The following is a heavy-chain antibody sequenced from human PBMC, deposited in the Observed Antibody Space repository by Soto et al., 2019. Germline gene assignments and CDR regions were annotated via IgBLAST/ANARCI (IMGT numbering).Heavy chain of an antibody. CDR3: ARGELPDFWYYGMDV. J-gene: IGHJ6*02. CDR2: IIPIFGTA. D-gene: IGHD1-26*01. Sequence: PVKVSCKASGYTFTSYYMHWVRQAPGQGLEWMGGIIPIFGTANYAQKFQGRVTITADESTSTAYMELSSLRSEDTAVYYCARGELPDFWYYGMDVWGQGTTVTVSS. CDR1: GYTFTSYY. V-gene: IGHV1-69*13.